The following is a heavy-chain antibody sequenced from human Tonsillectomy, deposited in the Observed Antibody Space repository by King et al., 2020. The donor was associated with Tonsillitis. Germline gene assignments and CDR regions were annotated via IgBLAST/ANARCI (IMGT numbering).Heavy chain of an antibody. CDR2: FIVRGGST. J-gene: IGHJ4*02. CDR3: AKEPRNLRDTGVYYFDY. Sequence: VQLVESGGGWLRPGGPRSSSGQAPGSPFGGNAMSWVRKAPGKGREWVSAFIVRGGSTNNPASVKGRFTISRDNSKKTLYLQRNSLRAEDTAVYYCAKEPRNLRDTGVYYFDYWGQGTLVTVSS. D-gene: IGHD5-18*01. CDR1: GSPFGGNA. V-gene: IGHV3-23*04.